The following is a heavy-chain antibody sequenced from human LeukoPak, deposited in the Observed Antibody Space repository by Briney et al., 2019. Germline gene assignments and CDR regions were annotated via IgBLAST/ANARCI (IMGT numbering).Heavy chain of an antibody. CDR1: GGSISSGGYS. CDR2: IYHSGST. J-gene: IGHJ5*02. CDR3: ARAGNWFDP. D-gene: IGHD6-19*01. V-gene: IGHV4-30-2*01. Sequence: SETLSLTCAVSGGSISSGGYSWSWIRQPPGKGLEWIGYIYHSGSTYYNPSLKSRVTISVDTSKNQFSLKLSSVTAADTAVYYCARAGNWFDPWGQGTLVTVSS.